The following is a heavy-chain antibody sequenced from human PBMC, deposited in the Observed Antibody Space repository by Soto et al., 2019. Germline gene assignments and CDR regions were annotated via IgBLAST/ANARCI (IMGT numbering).Heavy chain of an antibody. Sequence: TLSLTCTVSGGSITSARSFWSWLLPHPGKGPVSIAFYGYSAATTYNRSLASRVTIAVDKSKSQFSLNLRSVNAADTAVYYCARGGASSKWFAPWGQGTLVTASS. CDR1: GGSITSARSF. J-gene: IGHJ5*02. V-gene: IGHV4-31*03. CDR3: ARGGASSKWFAP. D-gene: IGHD2-15*01. CDR2: YGYSAAT.